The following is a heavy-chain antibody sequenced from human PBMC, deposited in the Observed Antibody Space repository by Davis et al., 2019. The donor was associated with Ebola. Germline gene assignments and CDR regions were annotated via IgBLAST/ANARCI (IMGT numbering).Heavy chain of an antibody. J-gene: IGHJ4*02. V-gene: IGHV3-48*01. CDR3: ASGLDY. CDR1: GFTFSSYS. Sequence: GESLKISCAASGFTFSSYSMNWVRQAPGKGLEWVSYISSSSSTIYYADSVKGRFTISRDNAKNSQYLQMDGLRVEDTAVYYCASGLDYWGQGSLVTVSS. CDR2: ISSSSSTI.